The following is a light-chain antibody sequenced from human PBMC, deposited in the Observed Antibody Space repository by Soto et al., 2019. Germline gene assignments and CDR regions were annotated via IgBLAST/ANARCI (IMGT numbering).Light chain of an antibody. Sequence: EIVLTQSPGTLSSSPGERVTLSCRAIQRISNSYLALYQQKAGQAPRLLIYGASSRATGIPDRFSGSGSGTDFTLTISRLEPEDFAVYYCQHYGISPPITFGQGTRLEIK. CDR2: GAS. CDR1: QRISNSY. J-gene: IGKJ5*01. CDR3: QHYGISPPIT. V-gene: IGKV3-20*01.